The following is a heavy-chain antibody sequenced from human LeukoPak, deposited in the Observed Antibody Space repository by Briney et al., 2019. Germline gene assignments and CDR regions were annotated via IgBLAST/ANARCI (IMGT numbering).Heavy chain of an antibody. Sequence: GGSLRLSCAASGFTFSSYGMSWVRQAPGKGLEWVSAISGSGGSTYYADSVKGRFTISRDNAKNTLYLQMNSLRAEDTAVYYCARAAREFYSSSWYAFDIWGQGTMVTVSS. CDR1: GFTFSSYG. CDR3: ARAAREFYSSSWYAFDI. D-gene: IGHD6-13*01. CDR2: ISGSGGST. V-gene: IGHV3-23*01. J-gene: IGHJ3*02.